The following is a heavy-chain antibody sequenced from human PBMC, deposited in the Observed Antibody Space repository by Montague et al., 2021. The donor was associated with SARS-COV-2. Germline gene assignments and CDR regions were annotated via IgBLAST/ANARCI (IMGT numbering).Heavy chain of an antibody. D-gene: IGHD4-17*01. J-gene: IGHJ5*02. CDR3: ARHLNYGDHSLDNWFHP. CDR2: IYNSGTT. V-gene: IGHV4-39*01. Sequence: SETLSLTCTVSGDSTGCPNCYWGWIRQAPGKGLDWIGTIYNSGTTXYXXXXKXRLTISIDTSKNQFSLKLTSVTAADTAVYYCARHLNYGDHSLDNWFHPWGQGTLVTVSS. CDR1: GDSTGCPNCY.